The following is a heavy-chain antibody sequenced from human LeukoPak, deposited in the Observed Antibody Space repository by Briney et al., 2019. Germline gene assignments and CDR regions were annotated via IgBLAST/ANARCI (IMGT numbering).Heavy chain of an antibody. CDR3: VRRFSGSYYYGH. D-gene: IGHD1-26*01. CDR1: GFTLSGSA. Sequence: GGSLTLSCAASGFTLSGSAMQWVRQAPGKGLEWVGRIRTKASNYATAYGAAVQGRFLISREDLKNMAFLQMNGLKTEDTAVYYCVRRFSGSYYYGHWGQGTLVTVSS. V-gene: IGHV3-73*01. J-gene: IGHJ4*02. CDR2: IRTKASNYAT.